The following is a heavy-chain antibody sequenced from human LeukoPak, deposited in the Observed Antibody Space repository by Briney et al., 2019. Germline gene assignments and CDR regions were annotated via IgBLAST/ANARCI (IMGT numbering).Heavy chain of an antibody. CDR3: ASLLNYYDSSGYSYYYYMDV. CDR2: IYTSGST. V-gene: IGHV4-61*02. CDR1: GGSISSGSYY. Sequence: PSQTLSLTCTVSGGSISSGSYYWSWIRQPAGKGLEWIGRIYTSGSTNYNPSLKSRVTISVDTSKNQFSLKLSSVTAADTAVYYCASLLNYYDSSGYSYYYYMDVWGKRTTVAVSS. D-gene: IGHD3-22*01. J-gene: IGHJ6*03.